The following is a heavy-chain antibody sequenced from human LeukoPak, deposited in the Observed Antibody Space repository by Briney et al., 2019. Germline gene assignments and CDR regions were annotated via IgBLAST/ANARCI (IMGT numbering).Heavy chain of an antibody. CDR2: LHSDDDK. Sequence: SGPTLSNPTQTLTLTCTFSAFSLSTRAMCVNCIPQPPGKALEWPPRLHSDDDKYYTTSLKTRVTISKDTSKNQVVLTMTNMDPVDTATYYCARTTGDAIGGGHYFDYWGQGTLVTVSS. CDR1: AFSLSTRAMC. CDR3: ARTTGDAIGGGHYFDY. V-gene: IGHV2-70*11. D-gene: IGHD3-16*01. J-gene: IGHJ4*02.